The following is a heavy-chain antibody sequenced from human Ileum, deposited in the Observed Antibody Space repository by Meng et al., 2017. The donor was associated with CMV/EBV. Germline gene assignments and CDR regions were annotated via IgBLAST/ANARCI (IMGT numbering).Heavy chain of an antibody. Sequence: LNFGGDAVQPEESRSRTCAAARFTFSNHTMSLVPQAPGKGLGWVSTSPDSGGSKYHADLVKGRVTISRHNYKNTLSLQMNSLRADYTAVHYCVNTAWLGSWGQETLVTVSS. CDR3: VNTAWLGS. CDR2: SPDSGGSK. D-gene: IGHD3-22*01. J-gene: IGHJ5*02. CDR1: RFTFSNHT. V-gene: IGHV3-23*01.